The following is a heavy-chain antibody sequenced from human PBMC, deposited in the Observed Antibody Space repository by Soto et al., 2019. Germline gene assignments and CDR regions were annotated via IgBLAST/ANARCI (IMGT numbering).Heavy chain of an antibody. CDR3: ARVGTIGYYYYGMEV. Sequence: PSETLSLTCAVYGGSFSGYYWSWIRQPPGKGLECIGEINHSGSTNYNPSLKSRVTISVDTSKNQFSLKLSSVTAADTAVYYCARVGTIGYYYYGMEVWGQGTTVTV. CDR2: INHSGST. V-gene: IGHV4-34*01. J-gene: IGHJ6*02. CDR1: GGSFSGYY. D-gene: IGHD5-12*01.